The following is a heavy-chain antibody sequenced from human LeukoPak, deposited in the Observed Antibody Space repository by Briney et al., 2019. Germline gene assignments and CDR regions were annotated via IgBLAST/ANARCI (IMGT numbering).Heavy chain of an antibody. J-gene: IGHJ4*02. V-gene: IGHV4-34*01. CDR3: ARGYSSGWYDY. D-gene: IGHD6-19*01. CDR1: GGSFSGYY. Sequence: SETLSLTCAVYGGSFSGYYWSWIRQPPGKGLEWIGEINHSGSTNYNPSLKSRVTISVDTSKNQFSLKLSSVTAADTAVYYCARGYSSGWYDYWGQGTLVTVSS. CDR2: INHSGST.